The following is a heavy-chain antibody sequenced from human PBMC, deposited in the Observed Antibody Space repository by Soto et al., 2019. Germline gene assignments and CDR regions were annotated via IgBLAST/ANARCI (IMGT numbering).Heavy chain of an antibody. V-gene: IGHV4-31*03. CDR2: IYYSGST. CDR1: GGSISSGGYY. D-gene: IGHD4-17*01. Sequence: SETLSLTCTVSGGSISSGGYYWSWIRQHPGKGLEWIGYIYYSGSTYYNPSLRSRVTISVDTSKNQFSLKLSSVTAADTAVYYCARSPEATVTAFDYWGQGTLVTVSS. J-gene: IGHJ4*02. CDR3: ARSPEATVTAFDY.